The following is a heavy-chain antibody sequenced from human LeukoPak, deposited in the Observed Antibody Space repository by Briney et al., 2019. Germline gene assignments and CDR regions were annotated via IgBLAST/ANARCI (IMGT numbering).Heavy chain of an antibody. CDR3: ARDRGGYDSLNWFDP. V-gene: IGHV3-21*01. D-gene: IGHD5-12*01. Sequence: GGSLRLFCAASGFTFSSYSMNWVRQAPGKGLEWVSSISSSSSYIYYADSVKGRFTISRDNAKNSLYLQMNSLRAEDTAVYYCARDRGGYDSLNWFDPWGQGTLVTVSS. CDR1: GFTFSSYS. J-gene: IGHJ5*02. CDR2: ISSSSSYI.